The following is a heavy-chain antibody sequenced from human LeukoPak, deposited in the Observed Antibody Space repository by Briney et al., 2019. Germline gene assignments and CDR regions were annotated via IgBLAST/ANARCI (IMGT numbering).Heavy chain of an antibody. CDR3: ARDYLDWYFDL. J-gene: IGHJ2*01. V-gene: IGHV3-33*01. Sequence: GGSLRLSCAASGFTFSSYGMHWVRQAPGKGLEWVAVIWYDGSNKYYADSVKGRFTISRDNSKNTLYLQMNSLSAEDTAVYYCARDYLDWYFDLWGRGTLVTVSS. CDR2: IWYDGSNK. CDR1: GFTFSSYG.